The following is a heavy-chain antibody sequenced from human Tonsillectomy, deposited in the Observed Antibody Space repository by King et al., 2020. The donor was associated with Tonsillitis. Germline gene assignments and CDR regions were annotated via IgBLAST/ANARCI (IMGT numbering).Heavy chain of an antibody. D-gene: IGHD3-3*01. CDR3: AKGSITIFGVDYGMDV. V-gene: IGHV3-23*04. Sequence: VQLVESGGGLVQPGGSLRLSCAASGFTFSSYAMSWVRQAPGKGLEWVSAISGSGGSTYYADSVKGRFTISRDNSKNTLYLQMNSLRAEDTAVYYCAKGSITIFGVDYGMDVWGEGTTVTVSS. CDR1: GFTFSSYA. CDR2: ISGSGGST. J-gene: IGHJ6*04.